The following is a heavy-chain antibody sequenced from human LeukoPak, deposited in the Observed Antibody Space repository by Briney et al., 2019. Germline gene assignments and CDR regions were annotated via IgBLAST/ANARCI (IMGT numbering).Heavy chain of an antibody. D-gene: IGHD6-19*01. V-gene: IGHV3-49*03. J-gene: IGHJ4*02. Sequence: PGGSLRLFCTASGFTFGDYAMSWFRQAPGKGLEWVGFIRSKAYGGTTEYAASVKGRFTISRDDSKSIAYLQMNSLKTEDTAVYYCTRPFSGIAVAGTGFDYWGQGTLVTVSS. CDR1: GFTFGDYA. CDR2: IRSKAYGGTT. CDR3: TRPFSGIAVAGTGFDY.